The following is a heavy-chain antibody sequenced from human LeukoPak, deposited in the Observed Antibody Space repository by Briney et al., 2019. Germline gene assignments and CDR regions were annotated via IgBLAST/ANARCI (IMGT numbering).Heavy chain of an antibody. V-gene: IGHV3-7*04. CDR2: IKHDGSEK. CDR1: GFTFRIYW. J-gene: IGHJ6*02. Sequence: PGGSLRLSCEASGFTFRIYWMSWVRQAPGKGLEWVANIKHDGSEKYYVDSVKGRFTISRDNAKNPLYLQMNSLRAEDTAVYYCARDYFYPMDVWGQGTTVTVSS. CDR3: ARDYFYPMDV.